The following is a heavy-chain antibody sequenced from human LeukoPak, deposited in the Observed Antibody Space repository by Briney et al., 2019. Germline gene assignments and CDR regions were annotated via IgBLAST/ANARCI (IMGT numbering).Heavy chain of an antibody. V-gene: IGHV1-69*13. CDR2: IIPTFGTA. CDR3: ARDRGVVPAAIGSYYYYMDV. J-gene: IGHJ6*03. CDR1: GGTFSSYA. D-gene: IGHD2-2*01. Sequence: ASVKVSCKASGGTFSSYAISWVRQAPGQGLEWMGGIIPTFGTANYAQKFQGRVTITADESTSTAYMELSSLRSEDTAVYYCARDRGVVPAAIGSYYYYMDVWGKGTTVTVSS.